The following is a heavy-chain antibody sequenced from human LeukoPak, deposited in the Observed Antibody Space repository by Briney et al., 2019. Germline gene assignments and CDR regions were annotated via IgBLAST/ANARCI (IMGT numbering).Heavy chain of an antibody. CDR2: IYYSGST. J-gene: IGHJ4*02. V-gene: IGHV4-39*01. D-gene: IGHD2-15*01. Sequence: PSETLSLTCTVSGGSISSSSYYWGWIRQPPGKGLEWIGSIYYSGSTYYNPSLKSRVTISVDTSKNQFSLKLSSVTAADTAVYYCARRLQDLSCSGGSCYSADYWGQGTLVTVSS. CDR1: GGSISSSSYY. CDR3: ARRLQDLSCSGGSCYSADY.